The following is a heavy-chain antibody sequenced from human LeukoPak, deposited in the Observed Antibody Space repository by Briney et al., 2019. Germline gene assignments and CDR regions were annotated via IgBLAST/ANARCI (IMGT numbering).Heavy chain of an antibody. V-gene: IGHV3-48*01. CDR1: GFTFSSYS. Sequence: GGSLRLSCAASGFTFSSYSMNWVRQAPGKGLEWVSYISSSSSTIYYADSVKGRFTISRDNSKNTLYLQMNSLRAEDTAVYYCARVRYSSSWYYYYGMDVWGQGTTVTVSS. D-gene: IGHD6-13*01. CDR3: ARVRYSSSWYYYYGMDV. J-gene: IGHJ6*02. CDR2: ISSSSSTI.